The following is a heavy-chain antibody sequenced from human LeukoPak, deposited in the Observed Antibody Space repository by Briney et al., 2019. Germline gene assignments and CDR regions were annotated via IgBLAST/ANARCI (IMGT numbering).Heavy chain of an antibody. J-gene: IGHJ4*02. V-gene: IGHV1-8*01. D-gene: IGHD1-26*01. Sequence: GASVKVSCKASGYTFTSYDINWVRQAAGQGLELMGWMNPNSGNTGYAQKFQGRVTMTRNTSISAAYMELSSLRSEDTAVYYCATYSGSYVGLDYWGQGTLVTVSS. CDR3: ATYSGSYVGLDY. CDR2: MNPNSGNT. CDR1: GYTFTSYD.